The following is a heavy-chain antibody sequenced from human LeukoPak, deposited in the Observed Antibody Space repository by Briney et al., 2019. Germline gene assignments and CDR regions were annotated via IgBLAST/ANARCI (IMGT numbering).Heavy chain of an antibody. D-gene: IGHD6-13*01. CDR3: ARGPDSSNWYEPVDY. CDR2: IKYDGNEE. CDR1: GFTFSSYW. Sequence: GGSLRLSCAASGFTFSSYWMSWMRQAPGKGLEWVANIKYDGNEEYYVDSVKGRFTISRDNSKNTVYLQMNSLRAEDTAVYYCARGPDSSNWYEPVDYWGQGTLVTVSS. V-gene: IGHV3-7*01. J-gene: IGHJ4*02.